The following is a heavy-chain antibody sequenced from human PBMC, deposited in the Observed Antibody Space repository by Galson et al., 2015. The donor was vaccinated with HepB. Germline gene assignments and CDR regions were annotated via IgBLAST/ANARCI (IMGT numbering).Heavy chain of an antibody. CDR3: AKSIHLGRGFDA. J-gene: IGHJ4*02. CDR1: GDSVSSNTVG. D-gene: IGHD7-27*01. Sequence: CAISGDSVSSNTVGWNWIRQSPSRGLAWLGRTYYRSKWSNDYSESLKSRITINADTSKNQFSLQLKYVTPEDTAVYYCAKSIHLGRGFDAWGQGTLVTVSS. CDR2: TYYRSKWSN. V-gene: IGHV6-1*01.